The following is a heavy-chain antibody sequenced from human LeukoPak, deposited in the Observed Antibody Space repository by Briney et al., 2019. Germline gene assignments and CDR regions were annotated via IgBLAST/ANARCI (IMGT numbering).Heavy chain of an antibody. J-gene: IGHJ4*02. V-gene: IGHV1-18*01. CDR1: GYTFTSYG. D-gene: IGHD3-3*01. CDR3: TRNLSILEWLFDY. CDR2: ISAYNGNT. Sequence: ASVKVSCKASGYTFTSYGISWVRQAPGQGLEWMGWISAYNGNTNYAQKLQGRVTMTTDTSTSTAYMELNRLRSDDTAVYYCTRNLSILEWLFDYWGQGTLVTVSS.